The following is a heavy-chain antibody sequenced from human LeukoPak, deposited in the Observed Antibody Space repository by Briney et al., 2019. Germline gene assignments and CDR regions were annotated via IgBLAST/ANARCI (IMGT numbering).Heavy chain of an antibody. CDR2: ISSSSSYI. V-gene: IGHV3-21*01. CDR3: ARSALINMVRGSWFDP. CDR1: GFTFSTYS. Sequence: GGSLRLSCAASGFTFSTYSMNWARQAPGKGLEWVSSISSSSSYIYYADSVKGRFTISRDNAKNSLYLQMNSLRAEDTAVYYCARSALINMVRGSWFDPWGQGTLVTVSS. J-gene: IGHJ5*02. D-gene: IGHD3-10*01.